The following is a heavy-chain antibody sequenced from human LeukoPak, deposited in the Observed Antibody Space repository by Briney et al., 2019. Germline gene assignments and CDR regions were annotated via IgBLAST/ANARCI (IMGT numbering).Heavy chain of an antibody. CDR2: INPYSGAI. CDR3: ARDPKSQLLLDY. V-gene: IGHV1-2*02. CDR1: GFTFTDEY. J-gene: IGHJ4*02. Sequence: PGASVKVSCKSSGFTFTDEYIHWVRQAPGQGLEWMGWINPYSGAINYAQKFQGRVTLTRDTSISTAYMELSRLTSGDTAVYYCARDPKSQLLLDYRGQGTLVTVSS. D-gene: IGHD2-2*01.